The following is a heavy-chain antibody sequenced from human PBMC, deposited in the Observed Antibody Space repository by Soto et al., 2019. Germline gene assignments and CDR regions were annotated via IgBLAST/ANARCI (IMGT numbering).Heavy chain of an antibody. CDR2: ISSTGTYI. Sequence: EVQLVESGGGLVKPGGSLRLSCAASGFSFRGYNMNWVRQAPGKGLEWVSSISSTGTYIYYADSLKGRFTVSRDNTKNSMYLQLNSLRVEDTAVYYCVRDRGELRACTRTSCLRFAYWGQGTLVTVSS. V-gene: IGHV3-21*06. CDR3: VRDRGELRACTRTSCLRFAY. D-gene: IGHD2-2*01. CDR1: GFSFRGYN. J-gene: IGHJ4*02.